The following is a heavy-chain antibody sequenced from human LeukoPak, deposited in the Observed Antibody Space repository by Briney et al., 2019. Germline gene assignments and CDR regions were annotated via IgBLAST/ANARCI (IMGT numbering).Heavy chain of an antibody. CDR1: GGSSSGYY. CDR2: INHSGNT. J-gene: IGHJ5*02. D-gene: IGHD1-26*01. CDR3: ARGGLRILGPTRWFDP. V-gene: IGHV4-34*01. Sequence: SETLSLTCGVNGGSSSGYYWSWIRQPPGKGLEWIGEINHSGNTSYNPSLKSRVTISVDTSKNQFSLKVSSVTAADSAVYYCARGGLRILGPTRWFDPWGQGTQVTVSS.